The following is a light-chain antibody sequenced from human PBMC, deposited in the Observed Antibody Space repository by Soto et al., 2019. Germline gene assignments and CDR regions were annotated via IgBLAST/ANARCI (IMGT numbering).Light chain of an antibody. CDR3: QQYGSSQFT. J-gene: IGKJ3*01. Sequence: DIQMTQSPSSLSASIGDRVTITCRASQNIRNYLNWYQQKSGKAPKLLIFDTFRRATGVPDRFSGSGSGTDFTLTISRLEPEDFAVYYCQQYGSSQFTFGPGTKVNVK. V-gene: IGKV1-39*01. CDR1: QNIRNY. CDR2: DTF.